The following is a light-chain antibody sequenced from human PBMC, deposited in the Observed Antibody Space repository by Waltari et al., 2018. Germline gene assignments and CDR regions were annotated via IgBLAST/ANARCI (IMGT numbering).Light chain of an antibody. CDR1: QNINDW. J-gene: IGKJ1*01. CDR2: RAS. V-gene: IGKV1-5*03. Sequence: DIQMTQSPSPVPASVGDRVTLTCRASQNINDWLAWYQQKPGKAPKLLIHRASTLDSGAPSRFSGSGFGTEFTLTINSLQPDDFSTYYCLQHDLHPWTFGQGTQVQIK. CDR3: LQHDLHPWT.